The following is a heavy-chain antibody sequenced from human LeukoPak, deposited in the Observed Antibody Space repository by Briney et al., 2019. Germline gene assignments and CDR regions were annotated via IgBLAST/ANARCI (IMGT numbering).Heavy chain of an antibody. CDR3: ARGRPHGNDY. CDR1: GFTFSSYW. V-gene: IGHV3-74*01. Sequence: GGSLRLSSAASGFTFSSYWMNWVRQAPGKGLVWVSRIASDGSSTTYADSVKGRFSISRDNAKNTLYLQMNSLRVEDTAVYYCARGRPHGNDYWGQGTLVTVSS. CDR2: IASDGSST. D-gene: IGHD4-23*01. J-gene: IGHJ4*02.